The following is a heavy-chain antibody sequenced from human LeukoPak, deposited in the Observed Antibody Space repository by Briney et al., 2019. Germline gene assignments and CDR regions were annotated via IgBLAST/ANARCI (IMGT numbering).Heavy chain of an antibody. V-gene: IGHV4-59*08. CDR3: ARRGYYGSGTYFYSWFDP. D-gene: IGHD3-10*01. CDR2: IYYSGST. J-gene: IGHJ5*02. Sequence: SETLSLTCTVSGDSINNYYWSWIRQPPGKGLEWIGYIYYSGSTTYNPSLKSRVTISVDTSKNQFSLKLSPVTAADTAVYYCARRGYYGSGTYFYSWFDPWGQGTLVTVSS. CDR1: GDSINNYY.